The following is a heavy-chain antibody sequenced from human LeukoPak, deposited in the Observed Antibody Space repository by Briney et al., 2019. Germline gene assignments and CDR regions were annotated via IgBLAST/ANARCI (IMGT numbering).Heavy chain of an antibody. Sequence: GGSLRLSCAASGFTFSSYAMHWVRQAPGKGLEWVAVISYDGSNKHYADSVKGRFTIPRDNSKNTLYLQMNSLRAEDTAVYYCAREKAVQLKFSLDYWGQGTLVTGSS. D-gene: IGHD1-1*01. V-gene: IGHV3-30-3*01. CDR1: GFTFSSYA. J-gene: IGHJ4*02. CDR3: AREKAVQLKFSLDY. CDR2: ISYDGSNK.